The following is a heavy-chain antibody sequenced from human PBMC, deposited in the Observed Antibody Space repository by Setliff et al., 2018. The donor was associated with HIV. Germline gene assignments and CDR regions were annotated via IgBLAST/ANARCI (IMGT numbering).Heavy chain of an antibody. CDR3: ARSEGIAWFDP. J-gene: IGHJ5*02. D-gene: IGHD3-3*01. Sequence: PSETLSLTCTVSGGSISSYYWSWIRQPPGKGLEWIGYIYYSGSTNYNPSLKSRVTISVDTSKDQLSLKLSSVTAADTAVYYCARSEGIAWFDPWGQGTLVTVSS. CDR2: IYYSGST. CDR1: GGSISSYY. V-gene: IGHV4-59*01.